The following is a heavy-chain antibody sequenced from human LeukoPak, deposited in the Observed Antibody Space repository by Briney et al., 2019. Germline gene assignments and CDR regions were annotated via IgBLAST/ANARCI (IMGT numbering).Heavy chain of an antibody. CDR3: ARHLGYSSSWYRYYYYMDV. CDR2: INHSGST. D-gene: IGHD6-13*01. CDR1: GGSFSGYY. Sequence: PSETLSLTCAVYGGSFSGYYWSWIRQPPGKGLEWIGEINHSGSTNYNPSLKSRVTISVDTSKNQFSLKLSSVTAADTAVYYCARHLGYSSSWYRYYYYMDVWGKGTTVTVSS. J-gene: IGHJ6*03. V-gene: IGHV4-34*01.